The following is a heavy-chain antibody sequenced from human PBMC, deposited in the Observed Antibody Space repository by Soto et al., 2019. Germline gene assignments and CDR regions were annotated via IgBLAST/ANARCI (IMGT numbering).Heavy chain of an antibody. CDR2: IYYSGST. J-gene: IGHJ6*03. CDR3: ARGIMITFGGVIVMPPDYYYYYMDV. CDR1: GGSISSYY. D-gene: IGHD3-16*02. Sequence: PSETLSLTCTVSGGSISSYYWSWIRQPPGKGLEWIGYIYYSGSTNYNPSLKSRVTISVDTSKNQFSLKLSSVTAADTAVYYCARGIMITFGGVIVMPPDYYYYYMDVWGKGTTVTVSS. V-gene: IGHV4-59*01.